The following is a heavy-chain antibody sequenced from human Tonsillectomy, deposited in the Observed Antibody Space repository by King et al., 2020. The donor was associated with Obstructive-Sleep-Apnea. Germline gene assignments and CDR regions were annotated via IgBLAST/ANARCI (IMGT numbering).Heavy chain of an antibody. J-gene: IGHJ3*01. Sequence: QLVQSGAEVKKPGESLKISCKGYGYSFTGYWIGWVRQMPGKGLEYMGIIAPGDSDTRYSPSFQGQVTISAGKSIPTAYLQWRSLKASDTAMYYCTSARDYYGSAFPDVFDYWGQGTMVTVSS. V-gene: IGHV5-51*01. CDR2: IAPGDSDT. D-gene: IGHD3-10*01. CDR3: TSARDYYGSAFPDVFDY. CDR1: GYSFTGYW.